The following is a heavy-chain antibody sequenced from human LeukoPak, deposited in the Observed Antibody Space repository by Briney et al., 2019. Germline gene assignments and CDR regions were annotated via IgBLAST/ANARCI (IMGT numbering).Heavy chain of an antibody. V-gene: IGHV3-23*01. CDR1: GFTFSAYA. CDR3: AKSHRYTSGWVYFDY. D-gene: IGHD6-19*01. CDR2: LTGSGDIT. Sequence: GESLRLSCAASGFTFSAYAMSWVRQPPGKGLEWVSTLTGSGDITSYADSVRGRFDISRDNSKNTLYLQMNSLRAEDTAIYYCAKSHRYTSGWVYFDYWGHGTLVTVSS. J-gene: IGHJ4*01.